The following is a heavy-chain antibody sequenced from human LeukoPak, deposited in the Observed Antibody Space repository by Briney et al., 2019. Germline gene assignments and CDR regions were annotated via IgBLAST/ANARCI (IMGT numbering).Heavy chain of an antibody. CDR2: IYYSGST. CDR1: GGSISSSSYY. D-gene: IGHD3-3*01. V-gene: IGHV4-39*01. Sequence: PSETLSLTCTVSGGSISSSSYYWGWIRQPPGKGLEWIGSIYYSGSTYYNPSLKSRVTISVDTSKNQFSLKLSSVTAADTAVYYCARHYPYYDFWSGSVQIAHAFDIWGQGTMVTVSS. CDR3: ARHYPYYDFWSGSVQIAHAFDI. J-gene: IGHJ3*02.